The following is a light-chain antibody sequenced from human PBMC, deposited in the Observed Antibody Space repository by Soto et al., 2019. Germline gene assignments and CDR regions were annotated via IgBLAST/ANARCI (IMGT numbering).Light chain of an antibody. CDR2: GAS. J-gene: IGKJ1*01. Sequence: EIVLTQSPGTLSLSPGERATLSCRASQSVSSSYLAWYQQKPGQAPMLLIYGASSRATGIPDRFSGSGSGTDFTLTISRLEPEDFAVYYCQQYGSLRTFGQGTKVEIK. CDR3: QQYGSLRT. V-gene: IGKV3-20*01. CDR1: QSVSSSY.